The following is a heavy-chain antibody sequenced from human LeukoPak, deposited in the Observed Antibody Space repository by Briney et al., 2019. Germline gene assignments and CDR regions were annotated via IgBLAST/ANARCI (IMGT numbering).Heavy chain of an antibody. V-gene: IGHV4-59*12. CDR2: IYYSGST. D-gene: IGHD4-17*01. CDR3: AREYGDLDY. J-gene: IGHJ4*02. CDR1: GGSISSYY. Sequence: PSETLSLTCTVSGGSISSYYWSWIRQPPGKGLEWIGYIYYSGSTNYNPSLKSRVTISVDTSKNQFSLKLRSVTAADTAVYYCAREYGDLDYWGRGTLVTVSS.